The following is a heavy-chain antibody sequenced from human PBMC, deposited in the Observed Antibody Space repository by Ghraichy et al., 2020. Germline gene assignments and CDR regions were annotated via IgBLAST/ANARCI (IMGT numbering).Heavy chain of an antibody. CDR3: ARVEYYYDSGSYYFDY. V-gene: IGHV3-48*02. J-gene: IGHJ4*02. Sequence: GGSLRLSCAASGFIFSSFSMNWVRQAPGKGLEWVSYVSRSGGTTYYADSVKGRFTISRDNAKNSLFVQMNSLRDEDTAVYYCARVEYYYDSGSYYFDYWSQGTLVTVSS. CDR1: GFIFSSFS. D-gene: IGHD3-10*01. CDR2: VSRSGGTT.